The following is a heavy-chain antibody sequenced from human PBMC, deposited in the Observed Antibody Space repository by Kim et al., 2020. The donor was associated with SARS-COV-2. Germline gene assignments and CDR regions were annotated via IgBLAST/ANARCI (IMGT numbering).Heavy chain of an antibody. CDR3: AKGRSTSCYTDFDC. V-gene: IGHV3-23*01. Sequence: YVDAGKGRFTISRDKSKNTLYLHMSSLRAADTAVYYCAKGRSTSCYTDFDCWGQGTLVTVSS. D-gene: IGHD2-2*02. J-gene: IGHJ4*02.